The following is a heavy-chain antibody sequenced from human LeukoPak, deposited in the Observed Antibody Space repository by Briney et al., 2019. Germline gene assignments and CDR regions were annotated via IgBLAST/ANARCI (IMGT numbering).Heavy chain of an antibody. D-gene: IGHD6-13*01. J-gene: IGHJ6*03. CDR3: ARGRVSSSSWYSTYYYYFYMDV. Sequence: TSETLSLTCAVYGGSFSGYYWSWIRQPPGKGLEWIGEINHSGSTNYNPSLKSRVTILRDTSKNHFSLELSSVTAADTAVYFCARGRVSSSSWYSTYYYYFYMDVWGKGTTVTVSS. V-gene: IGHV4-34*01. CDR2: INHSGST. CDR1: GGSFSGYY.